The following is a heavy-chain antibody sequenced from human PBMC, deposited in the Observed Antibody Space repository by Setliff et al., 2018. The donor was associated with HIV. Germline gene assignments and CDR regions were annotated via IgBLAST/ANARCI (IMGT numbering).Heavy chain of an antibody. Sequence: PGESLKISCAASGFTFSSYGMSWIRQAPGKGLEWVSYISSSGSTIYYSDSVRGRFTISRDNAKNSLYLQMNSLRAEDTAVYYCAKAFSKLLIDYWGQGTLVTVSS. V-gene: IGHV3-48*04. CDR1: GFTFSSYG. CDR3: AKAFSKLLIDY. D-gene: IGHD2-15*01. J-gene: IGHJ4*02. CDR2: ISSSGSTI.